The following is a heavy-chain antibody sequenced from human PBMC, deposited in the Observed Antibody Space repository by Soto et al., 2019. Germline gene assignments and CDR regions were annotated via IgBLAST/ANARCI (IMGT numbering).Heavy chain of an antibody. Sequence: EVELLESGGYLVQPGGSLRLSCAASGFTFSSYDIDWVRQDPGKGLEWVSTIGIYANTYYAGSVKGRFTISRNDSKNTVYLQMNSMRVDATAVNYRAKESTVGSPVDYFDTWGQGPLVTVSS. D-gene: IGHD1-26*01. V-gene: IGHV3-23*01. CDR2: IGIYANT. J-gene: IGHJ4*02. CDR3: AKESTVGSPVDYFDT. CDR1: GFTFSSYD.